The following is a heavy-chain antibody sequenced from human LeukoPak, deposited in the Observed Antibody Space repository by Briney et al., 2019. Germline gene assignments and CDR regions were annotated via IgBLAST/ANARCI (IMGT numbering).Heavy chain of an antibody. Sequence: GGSLRLSCAASGFTFSSYAMHWVRQAPGKGLGWVAVISYDGSNKYYADSVKGRFTISRDNSKNTLYLQMNSLRAEDTAVYYCARGKLRLGELSLVYWGQGTLVTVSS. J-gene: IGHJ4*02. CDR1: GFTFSSYA. V-gene: IGHV3-30-3*01. CDR2: ISYDGSNK. D-gene: IGHD3-16*02. CDR3: ARGKLRLGELSLVY.